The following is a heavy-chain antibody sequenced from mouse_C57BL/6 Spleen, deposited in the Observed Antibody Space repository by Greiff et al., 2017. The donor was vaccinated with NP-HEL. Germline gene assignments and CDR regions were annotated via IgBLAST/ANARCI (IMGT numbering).Heavy chain of an antibody. CDR3: ETDSLKAWFAY. J-gene: IGHJ3*01. CDR1: GYTFTSYD. V-gene: IGHV1-85*01. CDR2: IYPRDGST. Sequence: VQLQQSGPELVKPGASVKLSCKASGYTFTSYDINWVKQRPGQGLEWIGWIYPRDGSTKYNEKFKGKATLTVDTSSSPAYMELHSLTSEDSAVYFRETDSLKAWFAYWGQGTLVTVSA.